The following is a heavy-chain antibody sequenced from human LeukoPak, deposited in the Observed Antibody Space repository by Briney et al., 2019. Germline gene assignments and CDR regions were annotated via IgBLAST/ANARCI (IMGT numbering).Heavy chain of an antibody. Sequence: SETLSLTCTVSGGSISSSSYYWGWIRQPPGKGLEWIGSIYYSGGTYYNPSLKSRVTISVDTSKNQFSLKLSSVTAADTAVYYCARPTVTTRDGMDVWGQGTTVTVSS. V-gene: IGHV4-39*01. J-gene: IGHJ6*02. CDR1: GGSISSSSYY. CDR3: ARPTVTTRDGMDV. D-gene: IGHD4-11*01. CDR2: IYYSGGT.